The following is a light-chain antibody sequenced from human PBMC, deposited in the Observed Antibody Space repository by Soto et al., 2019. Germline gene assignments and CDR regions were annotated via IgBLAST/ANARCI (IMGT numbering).Light chain of an antibody. CDR2: GNN. CDR3: QSYDSSLRGLV. CDR1: SSNIGAGYD. V-gene: IGLV1-40*01. Sequence: QSVLTQPPSVSGAPRQRVTISCTGSSSNIGAGYDVHWYQQLPGTAPKLLMYGNNIRPSGVPDRFSDSKSGTSASLAITGLQAEDEAAYFCQSYDSSLRGLVFGGGTKLTVL. J-gene: IGLJ2*01.